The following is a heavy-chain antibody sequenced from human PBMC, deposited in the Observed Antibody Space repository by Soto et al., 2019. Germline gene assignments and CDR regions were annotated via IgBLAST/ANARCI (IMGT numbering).Heavy chain of an antibody. CDR3: AHRVLRTVFGLVTTTAIYFDF. J-gene: IGHJ4*02. CDR2: IYWDDDK. CDR1: GFSLTTRGVG. D-gene: IGHD3-3*01. V-gene: IGHV2-5*02. Sequence: QITLNESGPTQVKPRQTLTLTCTFSGFSLTTRGVGGGWIRQSPGKAPEWLALIYWDDDKRYSPSLKSRLTITKDTSKNQVVLTMADLDPADTATYYCAHRVLRTVFGLVTTTAIYFDFWGQGTPVAVSS.